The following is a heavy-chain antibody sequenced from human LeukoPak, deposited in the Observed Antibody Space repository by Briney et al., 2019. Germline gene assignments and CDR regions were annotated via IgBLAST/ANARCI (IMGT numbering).Heavy chain of an antibody. Sequence: KPGGSLRLSCAASGFTFSSYSMNWVRQAPGKGLEWVSSISSSSSYIYYADSVKGRFTISRDNAKNSLYLQMNSLRAEDTAVYYCAKDSRTTMVRGITQDYWGQGTLVTVSS. J-gene: IGHJ4*02. D-gene: IGHD3-10*01. CDR2: ISSSSSYI. CDR1: GFTFSSYS. CDR3: AKDSRTTMVRGITQDY. V-gene: IGHV3-21*01.